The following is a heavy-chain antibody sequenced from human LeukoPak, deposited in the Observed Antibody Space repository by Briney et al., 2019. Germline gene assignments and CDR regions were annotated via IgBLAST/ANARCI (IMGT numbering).Heavy chain of an antibody. CDR1: GFTFSSYA. J-gene: IGHJ4*02. D-gene: IGHD4-23*01. Sequence: GGSLRLSCSASGFTFSSYAMHWVRQAPGKGLEYVPAISSNGGSTYYADSVKGRFTISRDNSKNTLYLQMSSLRAEDTAVYYCVKVNSDYWGQGTLVTVSS. V-gene: IGHV3-64D*09. CDR2: ISSNGGST. CDR3: VKVNSDY.